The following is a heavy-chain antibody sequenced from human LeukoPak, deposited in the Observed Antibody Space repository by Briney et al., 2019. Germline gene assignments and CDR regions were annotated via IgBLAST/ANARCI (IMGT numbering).Heavy chain of an antibody. D-gene: IGHD3-22*01. CDR2: ISYDGSNK. CDR1: GFTFSSYA. Sequence: GGSLRLSCAASGFTFSSYAMHWVRQAPGKGLEWVAVISYDGSNKYYADSVKGRFTISRDNSKNTLYLQMNSLRAEDTAVYYCARVSGNYYDSSGYQFDYWGQGTLVTVSS. V-gene: IGHV3-30-3*01. CDR3: ARVSGNYYDSSGYQFDY. J-gene: IGHJ4*02.